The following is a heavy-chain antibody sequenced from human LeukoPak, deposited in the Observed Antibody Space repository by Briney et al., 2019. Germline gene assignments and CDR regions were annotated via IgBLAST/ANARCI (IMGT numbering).Heavy chain of an antibody. CDR1: GGSISSYY. CDR2: IYYSGST. CDR3: ARAISAPIYMDV. Sequence: SETLSLTCTVPGGSISSYYWSWIRQPPGKGLEWIGYIYYSGSTNYNPSLKSRVTISVDTSKNQFSLKLSSVTAADTAVYYCARAISAPIYMDVWGKGTTVTVSS. J-gene: IGHJ6*03. D-gene: IGHD2-21*01. V-gene: IGHV4-59*01.